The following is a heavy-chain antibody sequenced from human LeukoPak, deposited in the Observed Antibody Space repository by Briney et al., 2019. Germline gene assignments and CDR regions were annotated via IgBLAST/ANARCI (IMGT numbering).Heavy chain of an antibody. V-gene: IGHV1-69*04. J-gene: IGHJ3*02. CDR1: GGTFSSYA. CDR3: ARTTVGDAFDI. D-gene: IGHD4-23*01. CDR2: IIPILGIA. Sequence: GASVKVSCKASGGTFSSYAISWVRQAPGQGLEWMGRIIPILGIANYAQKFQGRVTITADKSTSTAYMELSSLRSEDTAVYYCARTTVGDAFDIWGQGTMVTVSS.